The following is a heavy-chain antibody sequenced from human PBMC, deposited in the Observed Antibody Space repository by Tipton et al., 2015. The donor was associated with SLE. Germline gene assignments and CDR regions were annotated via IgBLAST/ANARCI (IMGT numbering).Heavy chain of an antibody. J-gene: IGHJ4*02. CDR1: GFTFGDYA. Sequence: SLRLSCTASGFTFGDYAMGWVRQAPGKGLEWVGFIRSKDYGGTPEYAASVRGRFTISRDDSKTIVYLQMTGLKTEDTAEYYCAKDYHEQKWEPDHYFDSWGQGTLVTVSS. CDR2: IRSKDYGGTP. D-gene: IGHD1-26*01. CDR3: AKDYHEQKWEPDHYFDS. V-gene: IGHV3-49*04.